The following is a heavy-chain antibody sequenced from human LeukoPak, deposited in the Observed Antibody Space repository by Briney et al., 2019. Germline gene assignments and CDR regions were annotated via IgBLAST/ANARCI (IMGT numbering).Heavy chain of an antibody. CDR1: GFTFSSYG. V-gene: IGHV3-30*02. D-gene: IGHD3-22*01. Sequence: GGSLRLSRAASGFTFSSYGMHWVRQAPGKGLEWVAFIRYDGSNKYYADSVKGRFTISRDNSKNTLYLQMNSLRAEDTAVYYCAKDNNPFYDSSGYYWDYWGQGTLVTVSS. J-gene: IGHJ4*02. CDR3: AKDNNPFYDSSGYYWDY. CDR2: IRYDGSNK.